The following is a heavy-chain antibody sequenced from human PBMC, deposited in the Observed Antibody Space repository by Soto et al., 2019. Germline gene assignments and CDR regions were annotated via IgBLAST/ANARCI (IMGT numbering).Heavy chain of an antibody. CDR2: IYYSGST. D-gene: IGHD2-21*02. CDR3: ARAVVSGDQSYYYYYYGMDV. V-gene: IGHV4-31*03. Sequence: PSETLSLTCTVSGGSVSSGSYYWSWIRQPPGKGLEWIGYIYYSGSTYYNPSLKSRVTISVDTSKNQFSLKLSSVTAADTAVYYCARAVVSGDQSYYYYYYGMDVWGQGTTVTVSS. J-gene: IGHJ6*02. CDR1: GGSVSSGSYY.